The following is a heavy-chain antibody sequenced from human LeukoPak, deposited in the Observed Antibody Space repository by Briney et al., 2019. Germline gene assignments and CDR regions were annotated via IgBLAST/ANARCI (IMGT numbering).Heavy chain of an antibody. V-gene: IGHV4-30-2*01. D-gene: IGHD2-2*01. Sequence: LRLSCAASGFTFSSYAMHWVRQAPGKGLEWIGYIYHSGSTYYNPSLKSRVTISVDRSKNQFSLKLSSVTAADTAVYYCARAETDCSSTSCYGDWFDPWGQGTLVTVSP. J-gene: IGHJ5*02. CDR3: ARAETDCSSTSCYGDWFDP. CDR2: IYHSGST. CDR1: GFTFSSYA.